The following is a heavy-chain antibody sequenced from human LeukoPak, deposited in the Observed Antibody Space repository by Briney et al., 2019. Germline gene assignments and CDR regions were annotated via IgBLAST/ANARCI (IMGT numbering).Heavy chain of an antibody. Sequence: PGRSLRLSCAASGFTFSSYGMHWVRQAPGKGLEWVAVISYDGSNKYYADSVKGRFTISRDNSKNTLYLQMNSLRAEDTAVYYCARDLYCTNGVCFPTDYWGQGTLVTVSS. CDR2: ISYDGSNK. D-gene: IGHD2-8*01. CDR3: ARDLYCTNGVCFPTDY. V-gene: IGHV3-30*03. CDR1: GFTFSSYG. J-gene: IGHJ4*02.